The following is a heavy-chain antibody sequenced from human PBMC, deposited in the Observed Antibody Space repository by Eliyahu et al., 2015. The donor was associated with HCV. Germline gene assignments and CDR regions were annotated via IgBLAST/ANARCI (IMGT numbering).Heavy chain of an antibody. Sequence: GLEWIGEINHSGSTNYNPSLKSRVTISVDTSKNQFSLKLSSVTAADTAVYYCARGRGGYSYGPNYGMDVWGQGTTVTVSS. CDR3: ARGRGGYSYGPNYGMDV. J-gene: IGHJ6*02. CDR2: INHSGST. D-gene: IGHD5-18*01. V-gene: IGHV4-34*01.